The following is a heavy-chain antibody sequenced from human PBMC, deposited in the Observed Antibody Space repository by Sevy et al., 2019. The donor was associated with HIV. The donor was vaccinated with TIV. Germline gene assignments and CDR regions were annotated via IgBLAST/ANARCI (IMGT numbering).Heavy chain of an antibody. CDR3: AGGMVDTDNPSDYYYYGMDV. J-gene: IGHJ6*02. CDR2: ISSSSSYI. CDR1: GFTFSSYS. D-gene: IGHD5-18*01. Sequence: GGSLRLSCAASGFTFSSYSMNWVRQAPGKGLEWVSSISSSSSYIYYADSVKGRFTISRDNAKNSLYLQMNSLRAEDTAVYYCAGGMVDTDNPSDYYYYGMDVWGQGTTVTVSS. V-gene: IGHV3-21*01.